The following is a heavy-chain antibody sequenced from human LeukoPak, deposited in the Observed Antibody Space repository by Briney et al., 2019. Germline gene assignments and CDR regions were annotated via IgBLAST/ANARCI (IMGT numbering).Heavy chain of an antibody. CDR1: GFPLSSYS. D-gene: IGHD1-1*01. V-gene: IGHV3-48*01. CDR3: ARVKGTYFDY. CDR2: ISASGSNI. J-gene: IGHJ4*02. Sequence: GGSLRLSCTVSGFPLSSYSMNWFRQAPGKRLEWVAYISASGSNIYYVDSVMGRFTVSRDNPKSSLFLQMNSPRAEDTAVYYCARVKGTYFDYWGQGALVTVSS.